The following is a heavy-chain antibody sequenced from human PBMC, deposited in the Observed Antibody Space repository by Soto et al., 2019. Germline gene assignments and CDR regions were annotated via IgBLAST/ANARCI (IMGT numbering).Heavy chain of an antibody. CDR2: INSDGSST. J-gene: IGHJ4*02. V-gene: IGHV3-74*01. D-gene: IGHD6-13*01. CDR1: GFTFSSYW. Sequence: EVQLVESGGGLVQPGGSLRLSCAASGFTFSSYWMHWVRQAPGKGLVWVSRINSDGSSTSYADSVKGRFTISRDNAKNPLYLQMNRLRAEDTAVYYCASGSDSNPTLSYWGQGTLVTVSS. CDR3: ASGSDSNPTLSY.